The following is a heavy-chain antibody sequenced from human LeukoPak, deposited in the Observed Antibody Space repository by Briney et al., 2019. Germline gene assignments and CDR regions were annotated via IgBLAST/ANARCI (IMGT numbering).Heavy chain of an antibody. D-gene: IGHD3-22*01. J-gene: IGHJ4*02. CDR3: ARDTDVYYDSSGYQY. V-gene: IGHV1-46*01. Sequence: ASVKVSCKASGYTFTSYYMHWVRQAPGQGLEWMGTINPSGGSTSYAQKFQGRVTMTRDTSTSTVYMELSSLRSEDTAVYYCARDTDVYYDSSGYQYWGQGTLVTVSS. CDR2: INPSGGST. CDR1: GYTFTSYY.